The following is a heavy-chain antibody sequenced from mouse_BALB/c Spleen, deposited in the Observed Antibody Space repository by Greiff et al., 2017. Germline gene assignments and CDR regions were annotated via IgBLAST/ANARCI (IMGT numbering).Heavy chain of an antibody. Sequence: VQLQQSGTVLARPGASVTMSCKASGYTFTSYWLHWVKQRPGQGLEWIGAIYPGNSDTSYNQKFKGKATLTADKSSSTAYMQLSSLTSEDSAVYFCARFIGNYFDYWGQGTTLTVSS. J-gene: IGHJ2*01. CDR3: ARFIGNYFDY. V-gene: IGHV1-5*01. CDR2: IYPGNSDT. CDR1: GYTFTSYW. D-gene: IGHD1-1*01.